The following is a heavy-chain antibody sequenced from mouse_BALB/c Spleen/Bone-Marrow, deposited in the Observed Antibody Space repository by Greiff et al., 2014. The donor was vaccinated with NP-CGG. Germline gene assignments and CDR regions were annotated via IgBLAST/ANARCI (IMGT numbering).Heavy chain of an antibody. CDR2: MNPFNDGT. V-gene: IGHV1-14*01. Sequence: EVKLMESGPELVKPGASVKMSCKASRYTFTSYVFHWVKQKPGQGLEWIGFMNPFNDGTKYNEKFKGKATLTSDKSSSTAYMELSSLTSEDSAVYYCAREVVATDFFDYWGQGTTLTVSS. CDR3: AREVVATDFFDY. D-gene: IGHD1-1*01. J-gene: IGHJ2*01. CDR1: RYTFTSYV.